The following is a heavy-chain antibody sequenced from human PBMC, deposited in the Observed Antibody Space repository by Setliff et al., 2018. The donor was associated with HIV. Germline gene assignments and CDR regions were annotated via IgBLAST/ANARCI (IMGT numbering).Heavy chain of an antibody. CDR2: FYNSGQT. V-gene: IGHV4-59*11. D-gene: IGHD1-1*01. CDR1: GGSIGSHY. Sequence: SETLSLTCIVSGGSIGSHYWSWIRQPPGKGLEWIGYFYNSGQTNSNPSLRSRVTMAVDTSKNQFSLKLNSVTAADTAIYYCARVFPHPYGNSWFDPWGQGTLVTVSS. J-gene: IGHJ5*02. CDR3: ARVFPHPYGNSWFDP.